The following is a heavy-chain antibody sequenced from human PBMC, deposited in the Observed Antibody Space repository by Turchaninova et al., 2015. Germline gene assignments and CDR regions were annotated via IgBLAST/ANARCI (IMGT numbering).Heavy chain of an antibody. J-gene: IGHJ4*02. CDR1: EYTFTNYF. CDR3: VREVVTGTTKNFDS. Sequence: VSCQASEYTFTNYFLHWVRQAPGQGLKWMGIINPGDNDRNYAQNFQGRLIVTSDTSTRTVYMELSSLTSEDTAVYYCVREVVTGTTKNFDSWGQGTLVTISS. CDR2: INPGDNDR. D-gene: IGHD1-7*01. V-gene: IGHV1-46*01.